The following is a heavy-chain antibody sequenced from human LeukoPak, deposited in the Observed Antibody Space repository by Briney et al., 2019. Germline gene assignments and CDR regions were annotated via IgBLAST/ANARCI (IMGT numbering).Heavy chain of an antibody. CDR2: IIPILGIA. Sequence: SVKVSCKACGRTFSSYALRWVRQAPGRGLEGMGRIIPILGIANYPQKFQGRVTITADKSTSTAYMELSSLRSEDTAVYYCARSTALELHHYYPYGMDVWRQGTTVSVSS. J-gene: IGHJ6*02. CDR1: GRTFSSYA. D-gene: IGHD5-18*01. V-gene: IGHV1-69*04. CDR3: ARSTALELHHYYPYGMDV.